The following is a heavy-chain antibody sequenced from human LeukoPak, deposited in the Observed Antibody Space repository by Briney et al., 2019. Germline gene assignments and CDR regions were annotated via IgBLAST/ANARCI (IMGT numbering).Heavy chain of an antibody. CDR2: FSSSSSYI. CDR3: ARTYYYGSGSYYDAFDI. J-gene: IGHJ3*02. Sequence: PGGSLRLSCAASGFTFSSYSMNWVRQAPGEGLEWVSSFSSSSSYIYYADSVKGRFTISRDNAKNSLYLQMNSLRAEDTAVYYCARTYYYGSGSYYDAFDIWGQGTMVTVSS. CDR1: GFTFSSYS. D-gene: IGHD3-10*01. V-gene: IGHV3-21*01.